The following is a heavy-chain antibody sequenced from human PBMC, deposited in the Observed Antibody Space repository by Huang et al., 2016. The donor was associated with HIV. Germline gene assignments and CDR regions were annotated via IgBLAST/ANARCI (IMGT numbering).Heavy chain of an antibody. CDR1: GYSFTNYW. V-gene: IGHV5-51*03. CDR3: ARSEVLVTAVPFDH. J-gene: IGHJ4*02. D-gene: IGHD2-21*02. Sequence: EVQLVQSEAEVKKPGESLTISCRGSGYSFTNYWLGWVRQRPGEGREWMGIIYPADSDTRYSPSIQGQVTFSADKSTRTAYLQWSSLQASDTAIYYCARSEVLVTAVPFDHWGQGTLVTVSS. CDR2: IYPADSDT.